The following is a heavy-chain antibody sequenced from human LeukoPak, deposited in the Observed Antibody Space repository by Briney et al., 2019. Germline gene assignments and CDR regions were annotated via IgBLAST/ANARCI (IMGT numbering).Heavy chain of an antibody. J-gene: IGHJ3*02. V-gene: IGHV4-59*01. CDR2: IYYSGNT. Sequence: SETLSLTCTVYGGSITSYYWSWIRQPPGKGLEWIGYIYYSGNTKYNPSLKSRVAISIATSKKHFSLKLTSVTAADTAVYYCARDYYDTRAFDIWGQGTMVTVSS. CDR3: ARDYYDTRAFDI. CDR1: GGSITSYY. D-gene: IGHD3-22*01.